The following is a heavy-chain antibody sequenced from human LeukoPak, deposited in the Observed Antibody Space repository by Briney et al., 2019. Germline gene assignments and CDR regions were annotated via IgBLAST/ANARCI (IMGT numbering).Heavy chain of an antibody. CDR2: IYYSGST. J-gene: IGHJ6*03. CDR3: ARKGYSYAYYYMDV. D-gene: IGHD5-18*01. CDR1: GGSISSYY. V-gene: IGHV4-59*01. Sequence: PSETLSLTCTVSGGSISSYYWSWIRQPPGKGLEWIGYIYYSGSTNYNPSLKSRVTISVDTSKNQFSLKLSSVTAADTAAYYCARKGYSYAYYYMDVWGKGTTVTVSS.